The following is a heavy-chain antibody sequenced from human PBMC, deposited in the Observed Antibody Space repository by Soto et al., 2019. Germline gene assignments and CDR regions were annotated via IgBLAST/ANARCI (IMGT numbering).Heavy chain of an antibody. V-gene: IGHV3-33*01. CDR2: IWYDGSIK. J-gene: IGHJ2*01. CDR3: ARGPRKLWYLDL. CDR1: GFTFSSYG. Sequence: GGSLRLSCAASGFTFSSYGMHWVRQAPGKGLEWVAVIWYDGSIKYYADSVKGRFTISRDNSKNTLYLQMNSLRAEDTALYYWARGPRKLWYLDLWGRGTLFTVSS.